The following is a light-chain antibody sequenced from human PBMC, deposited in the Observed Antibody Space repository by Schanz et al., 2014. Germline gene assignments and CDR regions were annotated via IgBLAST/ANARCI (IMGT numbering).Light chain of an antibody. V-gene: IGKV3D-15*01. CDR1: QSFSSY. Sequence: EIVLTQSPATLSLSPGERATLSCRASQSFSSYLAWYQQKPGQAPSLLIYGASTRATGIPARFSGGGSGTDFTLTISSLQSEDFAVYYCQQYNNWPYTFGQGTKLEIK. CDR2: GAS. CDR3: QQYNNWPYT. J-gene: IGKJ2*01.